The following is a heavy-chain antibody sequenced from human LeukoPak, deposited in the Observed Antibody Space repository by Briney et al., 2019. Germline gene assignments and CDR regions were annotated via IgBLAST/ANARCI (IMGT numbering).Heavy chain of an antibody. CDR3: AKKYAYYYDSSGYPKTSEFDY. V-gene: IGHV3-11*01. Sequence: NTGGSLRLSCAASGFTFSDYYMSWIRQAPGKGLEWVSYISSSGSTIYYADSVKGRFTISRDNAKNSLYLQMNSLRAEDTAVYYCAKKYAYYYDSSGYPKTSEFDYWGQGTLVTVSS. CDR2: ISSSGSTI. J-gene: IGHJ4*02. CDR1: GFTFSDYY. D-gene: IGHD3-22*01.